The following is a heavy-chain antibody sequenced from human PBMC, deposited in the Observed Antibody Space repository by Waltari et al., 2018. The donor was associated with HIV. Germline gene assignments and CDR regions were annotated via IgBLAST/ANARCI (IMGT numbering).Heavy chain of an antibody. V-gene: IGHV4-39*01. CDR3: ARLGYYDSSGYYSDFDY. D-gene: IGHD3-22*01. J-gene: IGHJ4*02. Sequence: QLQLQESGPGLVKPSETLSLTCTVSGGSISSSSYYWGWIRQPPGKGLEWIGSIYYSGSTNNTPSLKSGVTISVDTSKNQFSLKLSSVTAADTAVYYCARLGYYDSSGYYSDFDYWGQGTLVTVSS. CDR1: GGSISSSSYY. CDR2: IYYSGST.